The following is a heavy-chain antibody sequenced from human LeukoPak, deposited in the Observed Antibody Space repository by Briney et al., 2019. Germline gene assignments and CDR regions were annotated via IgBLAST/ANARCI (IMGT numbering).Heavy chain of an antibody. V-gene: IGHV1-18*01. J-gene: IGHJ4*02. D-gene: IGHD6-19*01. CDR3: ARDLQQWRREMDDY. Sequence: SAYNGNTNYAQKLQGRVTMTTDTSTSTAYMELRSLRSDDTAVYYCARDLQQWRREMDDYWGQGPLVTVSS. CDR2: SAYNGNT.